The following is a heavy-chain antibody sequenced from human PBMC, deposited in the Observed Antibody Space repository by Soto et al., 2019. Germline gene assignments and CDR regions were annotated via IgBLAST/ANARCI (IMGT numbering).Heavy chain of an antibody. CDR2: ISGSGGTT. Sequence: EVDLLEAGGGLAQPGGSRRLSCAAPGFSFSVFAMTWVRQAPGKGLEWVSRISGSGGTTYYADSVKGRFTISRDNSKNMLYLQMNSLRGEDTAVYYCAKDWSGGASDVWGQGTMVIVSS. J-gene: IGHJ3*01. D-gene: IGHD3-16*01. CDR1: GFSFSVFA. V-gene: IGHV3-23*01. CDR3: AKDWSGGASDV.